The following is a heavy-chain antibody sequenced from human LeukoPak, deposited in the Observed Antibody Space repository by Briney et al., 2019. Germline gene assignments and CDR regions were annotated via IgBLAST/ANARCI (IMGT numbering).Heavy chain of an antibody. Sequence: ASVKVSCKAPGGTFSNHAVTWVRQAPGQGLEWLGGIIPMFATTNYAQKFQGRVTITADESTSTSYMELSSLRSEDTAVYYCARRVAAAEEALDYFDYWGQGTLVTVSS. CDR3: ARRVAAAEEALDYFDY. V-gene: IGHV1-69*13. D-gene: IGHD6-13*01. CDR1: GGTFSNHA. J-gene: IGHJ4*02. CDR2: IIPMFATT.